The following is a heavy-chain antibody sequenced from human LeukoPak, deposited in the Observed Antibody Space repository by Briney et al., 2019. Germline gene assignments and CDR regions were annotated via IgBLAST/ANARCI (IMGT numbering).Heavy chain of an antibody. CDR1: GFTLSLYG. Sequence: GGSLRLSCAVSGFTLSLYGMNWVRQAPGKGLEWISHISASSSGIFYADSVKGRFITSRDNTRSSLYLQMNSLRAEDTAVYYCVRDPSSVRLPSGSWGQGTLVTVSS. J-gene: IGHJ5*02. V-gene: IGHV3-48*01. D-gene: IGHD6-6*01. CDR3: VRDPSSVRLPSGS. CDR2: ISASSSGI.